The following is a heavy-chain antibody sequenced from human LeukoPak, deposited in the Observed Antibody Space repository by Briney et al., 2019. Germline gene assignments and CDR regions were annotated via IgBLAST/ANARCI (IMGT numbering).Heavy chain of an antibody. CDR1: GYTFTSYA. J-gene: IGHJ4*02. V-gene: IGHV1-3*01. Sequence: ASVKVSCKASGYTFTSYAMHWVRQAPGQRLEWMGWINAGNGNTKYSQKFQGRVTITRDTSASTAYMELSSLRSEDTAVYYCARVRGVFGPNRVDTGGYWGQGTLVTVSS. CDR2: INAGNGNT. CDR3: ARVRGVFGPNRVDTGGY. D-gene: IGHD5-18*01.